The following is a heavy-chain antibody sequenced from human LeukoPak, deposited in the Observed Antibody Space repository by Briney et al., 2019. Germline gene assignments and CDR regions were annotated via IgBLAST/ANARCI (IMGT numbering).Heavy chain of an antibody. D-gene: IGHD3-22*01. V-gene: IGHV1-18*01. CDR1: GYTFTSYG. J-gene: IGHJ4*02. Sequence: ASVKVSCKASGYTFTSYGISWVRQAPGQGLECMGWISAYNGNTNYAQKLQGRVTMTTDTSTSTAYMELRSLRSDDTAVYYCASGDYYDSSGYYYNWGQGTLVTVSS. CDR2: ISAYNGNT. CDR3: ASGDYYDSSGYYYN.